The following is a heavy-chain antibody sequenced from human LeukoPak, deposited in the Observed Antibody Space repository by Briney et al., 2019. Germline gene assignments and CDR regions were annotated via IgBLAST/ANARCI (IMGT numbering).Heavy chain of an antibody. CDR2: LGWNGGSI. CDR1: GFTFDDYG. CDR3: AKDISPSYDSSGYLGHDAFDV. D-gene: IGHD3-22*01. V-gene: IGHV3-9*01. J-gene: IGHJ3*01. Sequence: PGRSLRLSCAASGFTFDDYGMHWVRQAPGKGLEWVAGLGWNGGSIGYADSVKGRFTISRDNARNSLYLQMNSLRAEDTALYYCAKDISPSYDSSGYLGHDAFDVWGQGTMVTVSS.